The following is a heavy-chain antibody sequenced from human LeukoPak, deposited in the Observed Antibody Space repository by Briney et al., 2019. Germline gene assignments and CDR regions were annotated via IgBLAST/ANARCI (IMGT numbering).Heavy chain of an antibody. CDR2: ISSSSSYM. CDR3: AGSYYGSGSYYKPLGY. J-gene: IGHJ4*02. CDR1: GFTFSSYS. V-gene: IGHV3-21*01. D-gene: IGHD3-10*01. Sequence: GGSLRLSCAASGFTFSSYSMNWVRQAPGKGLEWVSSISSSSSYMYYADSVKGRFTISRDNAKNSLYLQMNSLRAEDTAVYYCAGSYYGSGSYYKPLGYWGQGTLVTVSS.